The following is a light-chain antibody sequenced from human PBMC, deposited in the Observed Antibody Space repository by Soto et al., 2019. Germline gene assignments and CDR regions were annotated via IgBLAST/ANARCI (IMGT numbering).Light chain of an antibody. J-gene: IGLJ1*01. V-gene: IGLV1-51*01. CDR3: GTWDSSLSAHV. CDR1: SSNIGTNY. Sequence: QSVLTQTPSVSAAPGQKVTISCYESSSNIGTNYVSWYQQLPGTAPKLLIDGKNFRPSGIPDRFSGSKSGTSATLGITGLQAGDEADYYCGTWDSSLSAHVFGTGTKLTVL. CDR2: GKN.